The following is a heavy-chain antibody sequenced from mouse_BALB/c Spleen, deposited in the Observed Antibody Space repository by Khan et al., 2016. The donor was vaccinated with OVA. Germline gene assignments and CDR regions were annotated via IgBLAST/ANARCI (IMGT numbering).Heavy chain of an antibody. CDR2: ISTGGHYT. Sequence: EVELVESGGGVVKPGGSLKLSCSASGFTFSSFAMSWVRQTPEKRLEWVATISTGGHYTFYPDSVKGRFTISRDNARNTLYLQMSCLMSEDTAIYYCTRSLVDYYAMDYWGQGTSVTVSS. V-gene: IGHV5-9-3*01. CDR1: GFTFSSFA. CDR3: TRSLVDYYAMDY. D-gene: IGHD2-2*01. J-gene: IGHJ4*01.